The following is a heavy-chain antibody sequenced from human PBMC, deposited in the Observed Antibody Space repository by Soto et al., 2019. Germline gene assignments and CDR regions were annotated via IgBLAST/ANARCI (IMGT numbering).Heavy chain of an antibody. CDR3: ARTHSSSWYRGYLDY. CDR1: GGSISSYY. CDR2: IYYSGST. J-gene: IGHJ4*02. V-gene: IGHV4-59*01. Sequence: PSETLSLTCTVSGGSISSYYWSWIRQPPGKGLEWIGYIYYSGSTNYNPSLKSRVTISVDTSKNQFSLKLSSVTAADTAVYYCARTHSSSWYRGYLDYWGQGTLVTVSS. D-gene: IGHD6-13*01.